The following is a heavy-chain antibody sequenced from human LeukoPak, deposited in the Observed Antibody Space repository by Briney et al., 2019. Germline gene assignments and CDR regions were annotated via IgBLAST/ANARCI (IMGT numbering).Heavy chain of an antibody. CDR2: INHSGST. V-gene: IGHV4-34*01. CDR1: GGSFSGYY. CDR3: ARGLYYDFWSGYQNWFDP. J-gene: IGHJ5*02. Sequence: LSETLSLTCAVYGGSFSGYYWSWIRQPPGKGLEWIGEINHSGSTNYNPSLKSRVTISVDTSKNQFSLKLSSVTAADTAVYYCARGLYYDFWSGYQNWFDPWGQGTLVTVSS. D-gene: IGHD3-3*01.